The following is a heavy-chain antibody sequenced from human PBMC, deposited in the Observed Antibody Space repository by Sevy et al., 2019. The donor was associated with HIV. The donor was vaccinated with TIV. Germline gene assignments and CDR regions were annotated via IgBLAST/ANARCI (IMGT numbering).Heavy chain of an antibody. V-gene: IGHV4-59*01. D-gene: IGHD5-12*01. CDR1: VGSISAYY. CDR2: IYYTGCT. Sequence: SQTLSLTCTVFVGSISAYYWSWIRQPPGKGLEYIGYIYYTGCTNYNPSLTSRVTISVDTSKNQFSLRLTSVTAAGTAIYYCARAPPVRSGDDSLNWFDPWGQGTLVTVSS. CDR3: ARAPPVRSGDDSLNWFDP. J-gene: IGHJ5*02.